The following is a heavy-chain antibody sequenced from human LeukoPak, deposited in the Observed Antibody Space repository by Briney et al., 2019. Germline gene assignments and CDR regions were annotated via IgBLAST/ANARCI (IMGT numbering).Heavy chain of an antibody. D-gene: IGHD6-13*01. CDR2: INTYTGNP. Sequence: ASVKVSCKASGYTFTTYAMNWVRQAPGQGLEWMGWINTYTGNPTYAQDFTGRFVFSLDTSVSTAYLQIYSLKAEDTAVYYCARLVAAGGSGSFDPWGEGTLVTVSS. J-gene: IGHJ5*02. CDR1: GYTFTTYA. CDR3: ARLVAAGGSGSFDP. V-gene: IGHV7-4-1*01.